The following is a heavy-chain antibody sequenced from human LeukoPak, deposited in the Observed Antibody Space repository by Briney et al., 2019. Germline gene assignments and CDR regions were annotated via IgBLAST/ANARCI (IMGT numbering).Heavy chain of an antibody. CDR3: AREGAAAGTFDY. CDR2: ISYDGSNK. D-gene: IGHD6-13*01. CDR1: GFTFSSYA. Sequence: GGSLRLSCAASGFTFSSYAMHWVRQAPGKGLEWVAVISYDGSNKYYADSVKGRFTISSDNSKNTLYLQMNSLRAEDTAVYYCAREGAAAGTFDYWGQGTLVTVSS. J-gene: IGHJ4*02. V-gene: IGHV3-30-3*01.